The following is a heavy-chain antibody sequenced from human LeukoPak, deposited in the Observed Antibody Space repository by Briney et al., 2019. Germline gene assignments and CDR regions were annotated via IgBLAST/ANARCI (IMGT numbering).Heavy chain of an antibody. CDR3: ARTPGYCSGGNCYRYFQN. Sequence: GGSLRLSCAASGFTFSTYSMDWVRQTPGKGLEWTSYISHDGSTAYYADSVKGRFTISRDNAKNSLYLQMNSLRAEDTAVYYCARTPGYCSGGNCYRYFQNWGQGTLVTVSS. V-gene: IGHV3-48*01. J-gene: IGHJ1*01. CDR2: ISHDGSTA. CDR1: GFTFSTYS. D-gene: IGHD2-15*01.